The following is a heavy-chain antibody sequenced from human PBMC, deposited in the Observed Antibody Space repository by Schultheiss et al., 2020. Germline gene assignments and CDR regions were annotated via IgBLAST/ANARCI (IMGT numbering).Heavy chain of an antibody. Sequence: SETLSLTCTVSGGSISSGGYSWSWIRQPPGKGLEWIGSIYHSGSTYYNPSLKSRVTISVDRSKNQFSLKLSSVTAADTAVYYCASYTYGGLWYWGQGTLVTVSS. J-gene: IGHJ4*02. CDR2: IYHSGST. V-gene: IGHV4-30-2*01. CDR1: GGSISSGGYS. D-gene: IGHD5-24*01. CDR3: ASYTYGGLWY.